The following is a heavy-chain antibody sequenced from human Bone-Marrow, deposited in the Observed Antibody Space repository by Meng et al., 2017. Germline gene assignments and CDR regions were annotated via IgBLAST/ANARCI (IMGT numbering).Heavy chain of an antibody. D-gene: IGHD1-26*01. CDR2: VFQSGST. CDR1: GGSLRRRIYY. Sequence: SDTLSLTCSLSGGSLRRRIYYWGFIRQPPGKGLEWIGSVFQSGSTEYNPSLQSRVTIIIDTSKYQYSLKLKSVTAADTAVYYCARDVTTSGGFDSWGQGMLVTVSS. V-gene: IGHV4-39*07. J-gene: IGHJ4*02. CDR3: ARDVTTSGGFDS.